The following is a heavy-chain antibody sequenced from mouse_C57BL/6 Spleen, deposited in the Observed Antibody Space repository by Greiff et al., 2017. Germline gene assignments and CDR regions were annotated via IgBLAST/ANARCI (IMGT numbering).Heavy chain of an antibody. CDR2: IYHRSGNT. V-gene: IGHV1-81*01. CDR3: ARGSYDYDPRYWYFDV. CDR1: GYTFTSYG. D-gene: IGHD2-4*01. Sequence: VQLQQSGAELARPGASVKLSCKASGYTFTSYGISWVKQRTGKGLEWIGEIYHRSGNTYYNEKFKGKATLTADKSSSTAYMELRSLTSEDSAVYFCARGSYDYDPRYWYFDVWGTGTTVTVSS. J-gene: IGHJ1*03.